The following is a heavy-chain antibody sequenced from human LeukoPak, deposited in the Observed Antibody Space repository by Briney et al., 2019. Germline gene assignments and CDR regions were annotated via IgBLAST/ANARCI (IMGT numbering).Heavy chain of an antibody. CDR1: GYSISSGYY. D-gene: IGHD3-22*01. CDR3: ARDYYDSSGGNDAFDI. CDR2: IYHSGST. V-gene: IGHV4-38-2*02. J-gene: IGHJ3*02. Sequence: SETLSLTCTVSGYSISSGYYWGWIRQPPGKGLEWIGSIYHSGSTYYNPSLKSRVTISVDTSKNQFSLKLSSVTAADTAVYYCARDYYDSSGGNDAFDIWGQGTMVTVSS.